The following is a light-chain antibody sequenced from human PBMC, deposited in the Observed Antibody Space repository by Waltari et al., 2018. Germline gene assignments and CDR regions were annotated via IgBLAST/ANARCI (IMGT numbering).Light chain of an antibody. V-gene: IGKV4-1*01. Sequence: DIVVTQSPASLAVSLGARATLTRRPHPSVQLDANNKNYLAWYQQKAGQPPNLLFYWATSRASGVPDRFSGGGSGTDFTLTITSLQAEDVAVYYCQQYYSPPHMFGQGTKVEIK. CDR1: PSVQLDANNKNY. CDR3: QQYYSPPHM. J-gene: IGKJ1*01. CDR2: WAT.